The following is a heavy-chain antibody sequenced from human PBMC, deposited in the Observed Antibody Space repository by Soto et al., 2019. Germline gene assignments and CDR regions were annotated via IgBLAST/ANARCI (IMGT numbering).Heavy chain of an antibody. D-gene: IGHD6-19*01. CDR1: GFTFSSYA. Sequence: EVQLLESGGGLVQPGGSLRLSCAASGFTFSSYAMSWVRQAPGKGLVWVSAISGSGGSTYYADSVKGRFTISRDNSKNTLYLQMNSLRAEDTAVYYCARCSGYSSGWYGYWGQGTLVTVSS. CDR2: ISGSGGST. CDR3: ARCSGYSSGWYGY. V-gene: IGHV3-23*01. J-gene: IGHJ4*02.